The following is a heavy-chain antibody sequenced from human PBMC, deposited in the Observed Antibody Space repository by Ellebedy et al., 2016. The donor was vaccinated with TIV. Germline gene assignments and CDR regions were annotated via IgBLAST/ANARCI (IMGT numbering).Heavy chain of an antibody. V-gene: IGHV4-59*11. CDR3: SRDRWNDGWFDP. D-gene: IGHD1-1*01. J-gene: IGHJ5*02. CDR2: IYYSGST. Sequence: MPGGSLRLSCTVSGGSIPGHDWSWIRQPPGKGLEWMGYIYYSGSTNYNPSLKSRVTISVDTSKNQFSLKLSSVTAADTAIYYCSRDRWNDGWFDPWGQGTLVTVSS. CDR1: GGSIPGHD.